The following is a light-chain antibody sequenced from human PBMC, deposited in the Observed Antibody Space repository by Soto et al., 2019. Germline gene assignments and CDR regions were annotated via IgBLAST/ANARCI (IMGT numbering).Light chain of an antibody. CDR1: ESVSSNY. CDR3: QRYDSLRT. J-gene: IGKJ1*01. V-gene: IGKV3-20*01. CDR2: GAS. Sequence: EIVLTQSPGTLSLSPGERATLSCRATESVSSNYLAWYQQKPGQAPRVLIYGASNRATGIPDRFSGSGSGTDFTLTITRLEPEDFAMYYCQRYDSLRTFGQGTKVDIK.